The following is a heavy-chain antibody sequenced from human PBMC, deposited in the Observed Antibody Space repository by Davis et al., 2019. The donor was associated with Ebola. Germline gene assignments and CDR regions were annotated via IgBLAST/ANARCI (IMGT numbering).Heavy chain of an antibody. D-gene: IGHD1-26*01. V-gene: IGHV3-11*06. Sequence: GESLKISCAASGFTFSDYYMSWIRQAPGKGLEWVSYISSSSSYTNYADSVKGRFTISRDNAKNSLYLQMNSLRAEDTAVYYCARDGGGSYLDYWGQGTLVTVSS. CDR1: GFTFSDYY. CDR2: ISSSSSYT. J-gene: IGHJ4*02. CDR3: ARDGGGSYLDY.